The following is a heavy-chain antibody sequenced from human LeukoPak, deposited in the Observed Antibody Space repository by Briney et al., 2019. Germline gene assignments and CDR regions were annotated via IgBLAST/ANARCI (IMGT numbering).Heavy chain of an antibody. Sequence: GGSLRLSCAASGFTVSSNYMSWVRQAPGKGLEWVSYISSSGSTIYYADSVKGRFTISRDNSKNTLYLQMNSLRAEDTAVYYCARESIAVAVYYYMDVWGKGTTVTVSS. CDR2: ISSSGSTI. CDR1: GFTVSSNY. CDR3: ARESIAVAVYYYMDV. V-gene: IGHV3-48*01. D-gene: IGHD6-19*01. J-gene: IGHJ6*03.